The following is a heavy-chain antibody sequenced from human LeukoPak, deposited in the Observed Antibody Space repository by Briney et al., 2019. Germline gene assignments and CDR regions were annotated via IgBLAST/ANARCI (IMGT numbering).Heavy chain of an antibody. J-gene: IGHJ6*03. V-gene: IGHV3-30*18. CDR3: AKDLGRRFDYMDV. CDR2: ISYDGSNK. CDR1: GFTFSSYG. Sequence: GGFLRLSCAASGFTFSSYGMHWVRQAPGKGLEWVAVISYDGSNKYYADSVKGRFTISRDNSKNTLYLQMNSLRAEDTAVYYCAKDLGRRFDYMDVWGKGTTVTVSS. D-gene: IGHD3-10*01.